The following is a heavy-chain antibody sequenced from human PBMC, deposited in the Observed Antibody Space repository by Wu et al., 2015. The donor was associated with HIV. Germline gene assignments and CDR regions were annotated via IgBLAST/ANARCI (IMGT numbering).Heavy chain of an antibody. V-gene: IGHV1-69*13. J-gene: IGHJ6*02. D-gene: IGHD3-22*01. Sequence: QVQLVQSGAEVKKPGSSVKVSCKASGGTFSSYAISWVRQAPGQGLEWMGRIIPIFGTANYAQKFQGRVTITADESTSTAYMELSSLRSEDTAVYYCARDLSYYDSSGYTSGYYYYGMDVWGQGTTVTVSS. CDR3: ARDLSYYDSSGYTSGYYYYGMDV. CDR2: IIPIFGTA. CDR1: GGTFSSYA.